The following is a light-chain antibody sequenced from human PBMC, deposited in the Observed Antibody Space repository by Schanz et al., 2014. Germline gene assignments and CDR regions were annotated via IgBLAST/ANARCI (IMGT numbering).Light chain of an antibody. CDR2: GAS. V-gene: IGKV3-15*01. J-gene: IGKJ4*01. CDR1: QTVGSN. Sequence: EVVVTQSPATLSVSPGDRATLSCRASQTVGSNFAWYQQKPGQAPRLLIYGASTRATGIPARFSGSGSGTDFTLTISSLQSEDFAVYYCQQRSNWPPLLTFGGGTKVEIK. CDR3: QQRSNWPPLLT.